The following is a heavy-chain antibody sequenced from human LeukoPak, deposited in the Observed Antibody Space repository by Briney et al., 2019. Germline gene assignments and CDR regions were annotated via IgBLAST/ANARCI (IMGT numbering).Heavy chain of an antibody. J-gene: IGHJ5*02. V-gene: IGHV3-23*01. CDR2: ISVSGGST. Sequence: GGSLRLSCAASGFTFSDYAMTWVRQAPGKGLEWVSTISVSGGSTYFADSVRGRLTISRDNSKNTLYLQMSSLRAEDAAVYYWAQDVTGKWYGNINGHGLNWYDPWGQGTLVIVSS. D-gene: IGHD2/OR15-2a*01. CDR3: AQDVTGKWYGNINGHGLNWYDP. CDR1: GFTFSDYA.